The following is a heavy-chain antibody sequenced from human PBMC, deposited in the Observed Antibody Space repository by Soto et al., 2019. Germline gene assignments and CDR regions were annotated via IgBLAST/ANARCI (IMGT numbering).Heavy chain of an antibody. CDR2: IYPGDSDT. Sequence: GESLNISCKGSGYSFSTYWIGWVRQTPGKGLEWMGIIYPGDSDTRYSPSFQGQVTISADKSISTAYLQWSSLKASDTAMYYCASAGGGGFNLIFFFDYWGLGTLVTVSS. V-gene: IGHV5-51*01. CDR3: ASAGGGGFNLIFFFDY. CDR1: GYSFSTYW. D-gene: IGHD3-3*01. J-gene: IGHJ4*02.